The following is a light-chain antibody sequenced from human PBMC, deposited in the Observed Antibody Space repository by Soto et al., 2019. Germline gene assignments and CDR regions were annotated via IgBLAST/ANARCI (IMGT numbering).Light chain of an antibody. CDR2: DVS. J-gene: IGKJ5*01. CDR1: QSVSNS. Sequence: EIVLTQSPATLSLSPGKRVTLSCRASQSVSNSLAWYQQKPGQPPRLLIYDVSNRATGIPARFSGSGSGTDFTLTITSLEPEDFAVYFCHQRYNWPRVTFGQGTQLEIK. CDR3: HQRYNWPRVT. V-gene: IGKV3-11*01.